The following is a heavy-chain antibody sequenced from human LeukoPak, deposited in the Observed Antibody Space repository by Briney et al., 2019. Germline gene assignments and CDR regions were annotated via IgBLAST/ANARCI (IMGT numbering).Heavy chain of an antibody. J-gene: IGHJ4*02. V-gene: IGHV3-30*18. D-gene: IGHD3-10*01. CDR3: AKGLYYGLGSYFPFDY. CDR1: GFTFSNYG. Sequence: GRSLRLSCAASGFTFSNYGMHWVRQAPGKGLEWVAVISYDGSNKYCADSVKGRFTISRDNSKNTLYLQMNSLRTEDTAVYYCAKGLYYGLGSYFPFDYWGQETLVTVSS. CDR2: ISYDGSNK.